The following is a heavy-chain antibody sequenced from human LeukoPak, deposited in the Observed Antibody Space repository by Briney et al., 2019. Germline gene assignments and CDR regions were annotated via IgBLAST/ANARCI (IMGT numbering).Heavy chain of an antibody. J-gene: IGHJ4*02. Sequence: GASVKVSCKASGYTFTSYDINWVRQATGQGLEWMGWMNPNSGNTGYAQKFQGRVTMTRNTSISTAYMELSSLRSEDTAVYYCARGASSSWHSVPPNPDYWGQGTLVTVSS. D-gene: IGHD6-13*01. CDR3: ARGASSSWHSVPPNPDY. CDR1: GYTFTSYD. CDR2: MNPNSGNT. V-gene: IGHV1-8*01.